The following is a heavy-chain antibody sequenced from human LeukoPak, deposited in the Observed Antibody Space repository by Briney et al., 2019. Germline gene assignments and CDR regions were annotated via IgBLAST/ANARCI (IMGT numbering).Heavy chain of an antibody. J-gene: IGHJ4*02. CDR3: AKFGRTTSPVN. Sequence: GGSLRLSCAASGFTFSNSWMSWVRLAPGKGLEWVGNIRQDGSEKQYVDSVKGRFTISRDNAQNSLYLQMDSLRAEDTAVYYCAKFGRTTSPVNWGQGTLVTVSS. V-gene: IGHV3-7*01. CDR2: IRQDGSEK. D-gene: IGHD3-16*01. CDR1: GFTFSNSW.